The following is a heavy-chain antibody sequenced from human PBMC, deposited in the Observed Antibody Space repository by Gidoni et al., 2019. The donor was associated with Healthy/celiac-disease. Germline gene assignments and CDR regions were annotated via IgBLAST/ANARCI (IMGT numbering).Heavy chain of an antibody. CDR2: IYYSGRT. CDR3: ARRAFYYDFWSGYYPFDY. D-gene: IGHD3-3*01. Sequence: QLQLQESGPGLVKPSETLSLTCTVSGGSISSSSYYWGWIRQPPGKGLEWIGSIYYSGRTYYNPSLKSRVTISVDTSKNQFSLKLSSVTAADTAVYYCARRAFYYDFWSGYYPFDYWGQGTLVTVSS. J-gene: IGHJ4*02. V-gene: IGHV4-39*01. CDR1: GGSISSSSYY.